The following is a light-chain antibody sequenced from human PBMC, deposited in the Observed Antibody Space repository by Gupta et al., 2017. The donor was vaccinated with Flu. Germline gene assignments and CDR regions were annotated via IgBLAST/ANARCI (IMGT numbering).Light chain of an antibody. CDR2: DAS. Sequence: PATLYLSPGERATIACRASQSVSSYLDWYQQKPGQAPRLLIYDASNRATGIPARFSGSGSGTEFTLTISSLEPEDFAVYYCQQRSNWPPTFGQGTKVEIK. J-gene: IGKJ1*01. CDR3: QQRSNWPPT. V-gene: IGKV3-11*01. CDR1: QSVSSY.